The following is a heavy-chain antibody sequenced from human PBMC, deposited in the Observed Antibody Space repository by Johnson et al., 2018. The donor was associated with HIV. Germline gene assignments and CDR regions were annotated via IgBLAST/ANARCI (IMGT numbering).Heavy chain of an antibody. D-gene: IGHD5-18*01. V-gene: IGHV3-30*02. CDR1: GFTFSSYG. Sequence: QVQLVESGGGVVQPGGSLRLSCAASGFTFSSYGMHWVRQAPGKGLEWVAFIRYDGSNKYYADSVKGRFTISRDNSKNTLYLQMNSLRAEDTAVYYCAKERAYIRTFDIWGQGTPVTVSS. J-gene: IGHJ3*02. CDR2: IRYDGSNK. CDR3: AKERAYIRTFDI.